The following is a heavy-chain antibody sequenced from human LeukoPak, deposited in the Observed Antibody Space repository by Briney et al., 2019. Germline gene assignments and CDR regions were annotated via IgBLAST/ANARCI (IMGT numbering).Heavy chain of an antibody. D-gene: IGHD5-18*01. V-gene: IGHV4-61*01. CDR2: IYYSGST. Sequence: SETLSLTCTVSGGSISSSSYYWSWIRQPPGKGLEWIGYIYYSGSTNYNPSLKSRVTISVDTSKNQFSLKLSSVTAADTAVYYCAGGSAMGGFDYWGQGTLVTVSS. J-gene: IGHJ4*02. CDR1: GGSISSSSYY. CDR3: AGGSAMGGFDY.